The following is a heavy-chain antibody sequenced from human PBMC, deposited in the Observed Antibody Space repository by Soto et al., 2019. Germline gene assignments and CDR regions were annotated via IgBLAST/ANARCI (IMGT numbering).Heavy chain of an antibody. Sequence: SETLSLTCTVSGGSVSSGSYYWSWIRQPPGKGLGWIGYIYYSGSTNYNPSLKSRVTISVDTSKNQFSLKLSSVTAADTAVYYCASGRYYYDSSGYYFDYWGQGTLVTVSS. J-gene: IGHJ4*02. V-gene: IGHV4-61*01. D-gene: IGHD3-22*01. CDR2: IYYSGST. CDR3: ASGRYYYDSSGYYFDY. CDR1: GGSVSSGSYY.